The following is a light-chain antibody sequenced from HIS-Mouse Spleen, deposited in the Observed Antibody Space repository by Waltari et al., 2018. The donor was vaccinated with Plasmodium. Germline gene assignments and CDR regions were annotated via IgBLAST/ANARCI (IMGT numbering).Light chain of an antibody. CDR1: QSVSSY. Sequence: EIVLTQSPATLSLSPGERATLSCRASQSVSSYLAWYQQKPGQAPRLLIYDASNRATGIPARVSVSGSGTDFTLTISSLEPEDFAVYYCQQRSNWPRVLTFGGGTKVEIK. CDR2: DAS. J-gene: IGKJ4*01. CDR3: QQRSNWPRVLT. V-gene: IGKV3-11*01.